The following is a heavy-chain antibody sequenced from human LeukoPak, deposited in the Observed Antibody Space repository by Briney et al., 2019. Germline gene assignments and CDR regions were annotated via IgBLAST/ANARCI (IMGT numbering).Heavy chain of an antibody. CDR1: GYTLTELS. D-gene: IGHD3-10*01. Sequence: ASVKVSCKVSGYTLTELSMHWVRQAPGKGLEWMGGFDPEDGETIYAQKFQGRVTMTEDTSTDTAYMELSSLGSEDTAVYYCATDLRMVRGLYIWGQGTMVTVSS. V-gene: IGHV1-24*01. CDR3: ATDLRMVRGLYI. J-gene: IGHJ3*02. CDR2: FDPEDGET.